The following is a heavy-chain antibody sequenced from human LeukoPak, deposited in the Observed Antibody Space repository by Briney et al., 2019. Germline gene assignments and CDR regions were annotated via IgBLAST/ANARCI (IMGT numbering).Heavy chain of an antibody. D-gene: IGHD2-15*01. CDR3: ARHPLVVAATNYYYYGMDV. CDR1: GGSISSSSYY. J-gene: IGHJ6*02. Sequence: SETLSLTCTVSGGSISSSSYYWGWIRQPPGKGLEWIGSIYYSGSTYYNPSLKSRVTISVDTYKNQFSLKLISVTAADTAVYYCARHPLVVAATNYYYYGMDVWGQGTTVTVSS. V-gene: IGHV4-39*01. CDR2: IYYSGST.